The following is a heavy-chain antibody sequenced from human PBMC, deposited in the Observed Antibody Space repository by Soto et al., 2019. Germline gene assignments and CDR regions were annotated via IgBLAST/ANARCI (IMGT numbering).Heavy chain of an antibody. V-gene: IGHV3-30*18. CDR1: GFTFSRSA. CDR3: AKEKMGSRGFYWYFDF. CDR2: ISYDGKNK. D-gene: IGHD3-3*01. J-gene: IGHJ2*01. Sequence: QVQLVESGGGVGQPERSLRLSCAASGFTFSRSAMHWVRQVPGKGLEWVSVISYDGKNKYYADSVKGRFTIFRDNSKNTLYLQMNSLRPEDTAVYYCAKEKMGSRGFYWYFDFWGRGTLLTVSS.